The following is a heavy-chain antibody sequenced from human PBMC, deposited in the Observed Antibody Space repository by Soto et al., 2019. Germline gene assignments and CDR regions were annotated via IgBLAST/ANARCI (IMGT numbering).Heavy chain of an antibody. CDR1: GFTVRANY. Sequence: EVQLEESGGGLIQPGGSLRLSSAVSGFTVRANYMSWVRQAPGKGLEWVSVIYSGGTTYYADSVKGRFIISRDISKNTLYLQMNILRAEDTAVYYCHGYGYWGQGTLVTVSS. V-gene: IGHV3-53*01. CDR2: IYSGGTT. CDR3: HGYGY. J-gene: IGHJ4*02. D-gene: IGHD5-12*01.